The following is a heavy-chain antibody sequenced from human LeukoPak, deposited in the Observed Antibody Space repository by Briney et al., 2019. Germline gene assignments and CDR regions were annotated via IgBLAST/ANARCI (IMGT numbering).Heavy chain of an antibody. CDR3: ARTFWGDCYDY. CDR2: VHYSGST. Sequence: PSEALSLTCIVSGGSISSITSLTYYWNWIRQSPGTGLEWIGSVHYSGSTYYNPSLKSRVTISVDTSKNQFSLKLSSVTAADTAVYYCARTFWGDCYDYWGQGTLVTVSS. J-gene: IGHJ4*02. V-gene: IGHV4-39*01. D-gene: IGHD3-3*01. CDR1: GGSISSITSLTYY.